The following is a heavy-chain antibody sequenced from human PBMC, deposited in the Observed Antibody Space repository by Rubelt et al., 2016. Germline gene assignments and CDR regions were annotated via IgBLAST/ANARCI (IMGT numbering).Heavy chain of an antibody. CDR1: GYTFTSYS. Sequence: QVQLVQSGAEVKKPGASVKVSCKTSGYTFTSYSITWVRQAPGQGLEWMGWISADIGNPTYAQGFTGRFVFSLATSVSTAYLQISSLKAEDTAVYYCARVRRYYDDAFDIWGQGTMVTISS. V-gene: IGHV7-4-1*02. CDR2: ISADIGNP. J-gene: IGHJ3*02. CDR3: ARVRRYYDDAFDI. D-gene: IGHD3-22*01.